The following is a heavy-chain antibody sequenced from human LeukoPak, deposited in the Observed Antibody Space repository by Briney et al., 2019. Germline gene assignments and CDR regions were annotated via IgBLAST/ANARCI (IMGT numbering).Heavy chain of an antibody. J-gene: IGHJ4*02. Sequence: GASVKVSCKASGGTFSSYAISWVRQAPGQELEWMGGIIPIFGTANYAQEFQGRVTITADESTSTAYMELSSLRSEDTAVYYCARESHVRDYDYFDYWGQGTLVTVSS. D-gene: IGHD5-12*01. CDR2: IIPIFGTA. V-gene: IGHV1-69*13. CDR1: GGTFSSYA. CDR3: ARESHVRDYDYFDY.